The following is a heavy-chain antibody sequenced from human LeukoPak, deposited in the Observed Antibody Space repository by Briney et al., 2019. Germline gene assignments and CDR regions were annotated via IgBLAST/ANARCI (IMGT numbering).Heavy chain of an antibody. J-gene: IGHJ3*02. CDR1: GGTFSSYA. Sequence: GASVKVSCKASGGTFSSYAISWVRQAPGQGLEWMGRIIPILGIANYAQKFQGRVTITADKSTSTAYMELSSLRSEDTAVYYCARLNPGYYYDSSGPGGAFDIWGQGTMVTVSS. D-gene: IGHD3-22*01. CDR2: IIPILGIA. CDR3: ARLNPGYYYDSSGPGGAFDI. V-gene: IGHV1-69*04.